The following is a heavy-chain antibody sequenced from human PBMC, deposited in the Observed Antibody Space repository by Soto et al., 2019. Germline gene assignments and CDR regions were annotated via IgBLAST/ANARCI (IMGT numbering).Heavy chain of an antibody. Sequence: ASVKVSCKASGYTFITYGISWVRQAPGQGLEWMGWIGAYNGNTNYAQNFQGRVTMTTDTSTTTAYMELRSLRSDDTAVYYCARGSGYYFYWGQGTLVTVSS. V-gene: IGHV1-18*01. CDR3: ARGSGYYFY. D-gene: IGHD3-22*01. CDR1: GYTFITYG. CDR2: IGAYNGNT. J-gene: IGHJ4*02.